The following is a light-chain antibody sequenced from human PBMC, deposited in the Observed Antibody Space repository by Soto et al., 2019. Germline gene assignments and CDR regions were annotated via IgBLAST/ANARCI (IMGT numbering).Light chain of an antibody. J-gene: IGLJ2*01. CDR3: GTWDGSLSAVV. CDR1: SSNIGNNY. Sequence: QSVLMQPPSVSAAPGQKVTISCSGSSSNIGNNYVSWYQQLPGTAPKLVIYDNNKRPSGIPDRFSGSKSGTSATLGITGLQTGDEADYYCGTWDGSLSAVVFGGGTKVTVL. CDR2: DNN. V-gene: IGLV1-51*01.